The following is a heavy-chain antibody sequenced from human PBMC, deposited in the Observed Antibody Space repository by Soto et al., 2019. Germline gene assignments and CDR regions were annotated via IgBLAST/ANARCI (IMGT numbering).Heavy chain of an antibody. Sequence: PSETLSLTCTVSGGSISRGGYFWTWIRQHPGKGLEWIANIYYSGNTYYNPSLKSRVTISLDTSKNQFSLKLSSVTAADTAVYYCAREARGVLGTPGSFGPWGQGTLVTVSS. CDR1: GGSISRGGYF. J-gene: IGHJ5*02. D-gene: IGHD2-15*01. CDR3: AREARGVLGTPGSFGP. V-gene: IGHV4-31*03. CDR2: IYYSGNT.